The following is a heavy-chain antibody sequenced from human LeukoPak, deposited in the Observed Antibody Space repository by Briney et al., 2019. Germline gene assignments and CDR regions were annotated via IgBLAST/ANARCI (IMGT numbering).Heavy chain of an antibody. CDR1: GFTFSGFY. CDR2: ISSTSSFT. J-gene: IGHJ4*02. Sequence: PGGSLRLSCAASGFTFSGFYMSWIRQAPGKGLDWVSYISSTSSFTDYADSVKGRFTISRDNDKNSLYLQMHSLRAEDTAVYYCARHGPGYGDKTPFDNWGQVTLVTVSS. D-gene: IGHD4-17*01. CDR3: ARHGPGYGDKTPFDN. V-gene: IGHV3-11*03.